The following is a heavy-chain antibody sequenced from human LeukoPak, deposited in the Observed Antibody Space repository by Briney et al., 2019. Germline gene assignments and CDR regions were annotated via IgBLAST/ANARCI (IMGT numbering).Heavy chain of an antibody. D-gene: IGHD1-26*01. Sequence: GASVKVSCKASGYTFTSYDINWVRQATGQGLEWMRWMNPNSGNTGYAQKFQGRVTMTRNASISTAYMELSSLRSEDTAVYYCARDLSGSYGAIWLDNFDYWGQGTLVTVSS. CDR3: ARDLSGSYGAIWLDNFDY. CDR2: MNPNSGNT. V-gene: IGHV1-8*01. J-gene: IGHJ4*02. CDR1: GYTFTSYD.